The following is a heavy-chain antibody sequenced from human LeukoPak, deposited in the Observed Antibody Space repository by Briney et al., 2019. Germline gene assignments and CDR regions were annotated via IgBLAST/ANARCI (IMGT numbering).Heavy chain of an antibody. D-gene: IGHD2-15*01. CDR3: ARNSPPDWLVVAATPEAFDI. Sequence: SETLSLTCSVSGGSISSYYWSWIRQPAGKGLEWIGRIYTSGSTNYNPSIKSRVTMSVDTSNNKLSLKLTSVTAADTAVYYCARNSPPDWLVVAATPEAFDIWGQGTMVTVSS. V-gene: IGHV4-4*07. J-gene: IGHJ3*02. CDR1: GGSISSYY. CDR2: IYTSGST.